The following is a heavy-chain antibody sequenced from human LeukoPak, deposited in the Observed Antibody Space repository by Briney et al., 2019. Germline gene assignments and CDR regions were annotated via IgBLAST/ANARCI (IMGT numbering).Heavy chain of an antibody. CDR1: GGSISSYY. D-gene: IGHD5-18*01. CDR2: IYYSGST. V-gene: IGHV4-59*01. CDR3: ASEGYSYGSSGPRPHGMDV. Sequence: SETLSLTCTVSGGSISSYYWSWIRQPPGKGLEWIGYIYYSGSTNYNPSLKSRVTISVDTSKNQFSLKLSSVTAADTAVYYCASEGYSYGSSGPRPHGMDVWGKGTTVTVSS. J-gene: IGHJ6*04.